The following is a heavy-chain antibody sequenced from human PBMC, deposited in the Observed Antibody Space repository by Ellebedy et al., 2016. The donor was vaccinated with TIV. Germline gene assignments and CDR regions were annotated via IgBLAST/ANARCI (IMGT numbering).Heavy chain of an antibody. CDR3: ARDPVGVGPAFDI. V-gene: IGHV3-23*01. CDR2: ISGSGDIT. CDR1: GFAFSNYA. Sequence: PGGSLRLSCAASGFAFSNYAMSWVRQAPGKGLEWVSPISGSGDITYYADSVKGRFTISRDNSKNTLYLQMNSLRVEDTAVYYCARDPVGVGPAFDIWGQGTMVTVSS. J-gene: IGHJ3*02. D-gene: IGHD4-23*01.